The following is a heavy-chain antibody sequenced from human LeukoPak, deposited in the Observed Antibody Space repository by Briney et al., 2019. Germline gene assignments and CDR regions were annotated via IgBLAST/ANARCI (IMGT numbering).Heavy chain of an antibody. CDR2: ISGSGDNT. J-gene: IGHJ4*02. V-gene: IGHV3-23*01. CDR3: AKGSYYDSSGSFYFDY. D-gene: IGHD3-22*01. Sequence: GGSLRLPCAASGFTFSSYAMSWVRQAPGKGLEWVSGISGSGDNTYYADSVKGRFTISRDNSKNTLYVQVNSLGTEDTAAYYCAKGSYYDSSGSFYFDYWGQGTLVTVSS. CDR1: GFTFSSYA.